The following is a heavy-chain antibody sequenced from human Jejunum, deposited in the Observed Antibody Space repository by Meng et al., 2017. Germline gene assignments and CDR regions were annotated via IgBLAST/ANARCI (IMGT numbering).Heavy chain of an antibody. V-gene: IGHV3-15*01. CDR2: IKSKTEGETT. CDR3: TTYMVRGVYFYGLDV. Sequence: GGSLRLSCAVSGLTFSNAWMSWVRQAPGKGLEWVGRIKSKTEGETTEHAAPVKGRFTISRDDSKDTLYLQMNSLNTEDAGIYYCTTYMVRGVYFYGLDVWGQGTTVTVSS. J-gene: IGHJ6*02. D-gene: IGHD3-10*01. CDR1: GLTFSNAW.